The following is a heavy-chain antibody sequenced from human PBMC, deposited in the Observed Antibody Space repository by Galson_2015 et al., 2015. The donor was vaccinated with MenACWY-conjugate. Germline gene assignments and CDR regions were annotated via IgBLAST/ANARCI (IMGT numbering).Heavy chain of an antibody. V-gene: IGHV1-18*04. CDR1: GYTFSNYG. Sequence: SVKVSCKASGYTFSNYGITWVRQTPGQGLERIRCISGDNGNTHDAHKFQGRVTMITDTTTITTHTVLRGLRSDDTAVYYRARGFVGYCPITSCSFDYWGQGTLVTVSS. CDR3: ARGFVGYCPITSCSFDY. CDR2: ISGDNGNT. D-gene: IGHD2-2*01. J-gene: IGHJ4*02.